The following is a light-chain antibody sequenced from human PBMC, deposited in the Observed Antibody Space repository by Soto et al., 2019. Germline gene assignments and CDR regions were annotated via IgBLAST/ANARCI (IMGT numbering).Light chain of an antibody. CDR3: QQYYRTPQT. V-gene: IGKV4-1*01. CDR2: WAS. Sequence: DIVMTQSPDSLAVSLGERATINCKSSQSVLYNSNDKNYLAWYQKKPGQPPKLLIYWASTRESGVPDRFSGSLSGTDFTLTISSLQAEDLAVYYCQQYYRTPQTFGQGTKLEIK. J-gene: IGKJ2*01. CDR1: QSVLYNSNDKNY.